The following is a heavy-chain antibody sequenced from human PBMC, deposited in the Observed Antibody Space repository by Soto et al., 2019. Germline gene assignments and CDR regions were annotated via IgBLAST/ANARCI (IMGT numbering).Heavy chain of an antibody. D-gene: IGHD2-2*01. V-gene: IGHV1-69*02. CDR1: GGTFNSYN. Sequence: QAQLVQSGAEVKKPGSSVKVSCKASGGTFNSYNINWVRQAPGQGLEWMGRIIPMFDMANYAQKFQGRVTITADKSTSTAYMELNGLRSEDTAVYYCSRGVVVVAAVIDYYYYGMDVWGQGTTVTVSS. CDR3: SRGVVVVAAVIDYYYYGMDV. CDR2: IIPMFDMA. J-gene: IGHJ6*02.